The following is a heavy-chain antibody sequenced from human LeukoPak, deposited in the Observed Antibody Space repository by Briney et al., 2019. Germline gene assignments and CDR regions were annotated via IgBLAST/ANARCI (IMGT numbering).Heavy chain of an antibody. Sequence: PGGSLRLSCAASGFTFDDYAMHWVRQAPGKGLEWVSGISWNSGSIGYADSVKGRFTISRDNAKNSLYLQMNSLRAEDTASYYCAKSGGYYYDSSGPDYWGQGTLVTVSS. J-gene: IGHJ4*02. CDR3: AKSGGYYYDSSGPDY. CDR2: ISWNSGSI. CDR1: GFTFDDYA. D-gene: IGHD3-22*01. V-gene: IGHV3-9*01.